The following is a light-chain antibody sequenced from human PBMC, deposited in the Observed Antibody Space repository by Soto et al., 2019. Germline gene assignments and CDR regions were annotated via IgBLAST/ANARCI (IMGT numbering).Light chain of an antibody. CDR2: GAS. J-gene: IGKJ1*01. CDR3: QQYNNWPQT. Sequence: EIVMTQSPATLSVSPGERATLSCRASQSVSSNLDWYQQKPGQAPRLLIYGASTRATGIPARFSGSGSGTEFTLTISSLQSEDFAVYYCQQYNNWPQTFGQGTKVDIK. CDR1: QSVSSN. V-gene: IGKV3-15*01.